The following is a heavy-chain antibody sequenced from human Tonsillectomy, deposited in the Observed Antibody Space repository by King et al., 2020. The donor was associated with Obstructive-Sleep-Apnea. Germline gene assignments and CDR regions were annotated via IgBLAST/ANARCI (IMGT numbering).Heavy chain of an antibody. Sequence: QVQLQQWGAGLLKPSETLSLTCAVFGGSFSDYYWSWISHPPGKGLEWIGEINHSESPNYNPSLKSRVPKSVDTSRNQFSLKLNSVTAADTAVYSCARGSGAAAVNWFDPWGQGTLVTVSS. V-gene: IGHV4-34*01. CDR1: GGSFSDYY. D-gene: IGHD6-13*01. J-gene: IGHJ5*02. CDR3: ARGSGAAAVNWFDP. CDR2: INHSESP.